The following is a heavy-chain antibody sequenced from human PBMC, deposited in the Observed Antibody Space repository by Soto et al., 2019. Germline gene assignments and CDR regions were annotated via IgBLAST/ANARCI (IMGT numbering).Heavy chain of an antibody. V-gene: IGHV3-30-3*01. D-gene: IGHD3-10*01. Sequence: QVQLVESGGGVVQPGRSLRLSCAASGFTFSSYAMHWVRQAPGKGLEWVAVISYDGSNKYYADSVKGRFTISRDNSKNTLYLQMNSLRAEDTAVYYCAREVVGCGYYGSGSIGYFDYWGQGTLVTVSS. CDR3: AREVVGCGYYGSGSIGYFDY. CDR1: GFTFSSYA. CDR2: ISYDGSNK. J-gene: IGHJ4*02.